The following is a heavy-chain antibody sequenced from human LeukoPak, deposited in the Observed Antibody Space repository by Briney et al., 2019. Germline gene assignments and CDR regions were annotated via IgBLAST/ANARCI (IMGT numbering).Heavy chain of an antibody. Sequence: SETLSLTCTVSGGSISSGDYYWSWLRQPPGKGLEWIGYIYYSGSTYYNPSLKSRVTISVDTSKNQFSLKLSSVTAADTAVYYCARDSQAVVGAPFDYWGQGTLVTVSS. CDR1: GGSISSGDYY. V-gene: IGHV4-30-4*08. CDR2: IYYSGST. CDR3: ARDSQAVVGAPFDY. J-gene: IGHJ4*02. D-gene: IGHD2-15*01.